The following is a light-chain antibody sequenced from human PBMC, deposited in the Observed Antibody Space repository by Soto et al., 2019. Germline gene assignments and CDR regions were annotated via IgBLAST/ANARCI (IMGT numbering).Light chain of an antibody. CDR2: DAS. Sequence: EIVLTQSPATLSLSPGERATLSCRASQSVSYFLAWYQQKSGQAPRLLIYDASSRATGIPARFSGSGFGTDFTLSISSLEPEDFAVYYCQHRSSWLGTFGPGTKVDIK. J-gene: IGKJ3*01. CDR1: QSVSYF. V-gene: IGKV3-11*01. CDR3: QHRSSWLGT.